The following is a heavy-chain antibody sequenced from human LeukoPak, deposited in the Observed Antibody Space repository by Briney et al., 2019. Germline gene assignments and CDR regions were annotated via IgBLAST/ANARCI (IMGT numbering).Heavy chain of an antibody. J-gene: IGHJ5*02. CDR2: IYHSGST. CDR1: GYSLISGYY. CDR3: AREYGIVRYWFDP. V-gene: IGHV4-38-2*02. D-gene: IGHD2-21*01. Sequence: SETLSLTCALSGYSLISGYYWGWIRQPPGKGLEWIGSIYHSGSTYYNPSLKSRVTISVDTSKNHFSLKLSSVTAADTAVYYCAREYGIVRYWFDPWGQGTLVTVSS.